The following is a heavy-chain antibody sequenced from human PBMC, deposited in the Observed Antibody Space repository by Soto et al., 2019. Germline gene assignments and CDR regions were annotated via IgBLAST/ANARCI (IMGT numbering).Heavy chain of an antibody. V-gene: IGHV1-69*13. Sequence: SVKVSCKASGGTFSSYAISWVRQAPGQGLEWMGGTIPIFGKANYAQKFQGRVTITADESTSTAYMELSSLRSEDTAVYYCASAYNHGWDSYYYGMDVWRNGTTVNVS. CDR2: TIPIFGKA. CDR3: ASAYNHGWDSYYYGMDV. J-gene: IGHJ6*04. D-gene: IGHD1-20*01. CDR1: GGTFSSYA.